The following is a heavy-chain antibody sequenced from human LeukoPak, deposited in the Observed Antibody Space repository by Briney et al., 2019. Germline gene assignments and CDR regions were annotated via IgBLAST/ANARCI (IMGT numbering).Heavy chain of an antibody. V-gene: IGHV5-51*01. CDR2: IYPGDSGT. CDR3: ARCTYYYDSSGYQLDAYYFDY. CDR1: GYSFTSYW. J-gene: IGHJ4*02. Sequence: PGESLKISCKGSGYSFTSYWIGWVRQMPGKGLEWMGTIYPGDSGTRYSPSFQGQVTISADKSISTAYLQWSSLKASDTAMYYCARCTYYYDSSGYQLDAYYFDYWGQGTLVTVSS. D-gene: IGHD3-22*01.